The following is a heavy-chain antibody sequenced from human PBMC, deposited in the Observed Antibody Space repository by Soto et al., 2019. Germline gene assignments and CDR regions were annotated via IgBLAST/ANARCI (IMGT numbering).Heavy chain of an antibody. Sequence: SETLSVTCAVYCGSFSGYYWTWIRQPPGTGLEWIGEINHSGSTNYNPSLKSRVTISVDTSKNQFSLKLTSVTAADTAVYYCARDKITGRFDYWGQGTLVTVS. CDR2: INHSGST. D-gene: IGHD2-8*02. CDR3: ARDKITGRFDY. CDR1: CGSFSGYY. V-gene: IGHV4-34*01. J-gene: IGHJ4*02.